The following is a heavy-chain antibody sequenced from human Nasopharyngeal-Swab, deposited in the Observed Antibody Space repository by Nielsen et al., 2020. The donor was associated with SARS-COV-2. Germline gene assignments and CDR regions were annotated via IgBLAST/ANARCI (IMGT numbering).Heavy chain of an antibody. CDR1: GYNFTSYW. V-gene: IGHV5-51*01. Sequence: GESLKISCKGSGYNFTSYWIGWVRQMPGKGLEWMGIIYPGDSDTRYGPSFQGQVTISADKSISTAYLQWSSLKASDTAMYYCARRGYCSGGSCPDAFDIWGQGTMVTVSS. CDR3: ARRGYCSGGSCPDAFDI. J-gene: IGHJ3*02. D-gene: IGHD2-15*01. CDR2: IYPGDSDT.